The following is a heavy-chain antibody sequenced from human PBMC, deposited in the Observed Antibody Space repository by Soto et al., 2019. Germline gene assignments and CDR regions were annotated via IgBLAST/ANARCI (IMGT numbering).Heavy chain of an antibody. V-gene: IGHV5-51*01. CDR1: GYSFTSYW. CDR3: ARHGGYCSSTSCYSNWFDP. Sequence: GESLKISCKVSGYSFTSYWIGWVRQMPGKGLEWMGIIYPGDSDTRYSPSFQGQVTISADKSISTAYLQWSSLKASDTAMYYCARHGGYCSSTSCYSNWFDPWGQGTLVTVSS. D-gene: IGHD2-2*01. CDR2: IYPGDSDT. J-gene: IGHJ5*02.